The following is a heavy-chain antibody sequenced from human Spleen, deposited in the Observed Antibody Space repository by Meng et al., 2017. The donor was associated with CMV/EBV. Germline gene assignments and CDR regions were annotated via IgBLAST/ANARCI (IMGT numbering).Heavy chain of an antibody. CDR1: GGSISSYY. J-gene: IGHJ6*02. Sequence: GSLRLSCTVSGGSISSYYWSWIRQPPGKGLEWIGNIYYSRSTNYNPSLKSRVTISVDTSKNQFSLKLSSVTAADTAVYYCASGNFWSGYYTGTQLEGMDVWGQGTTVTVSS. V-gene: IGHV4-59*01. CDR3: ASGNFWSGYYTGTQLEGMDV. CDR2: IYYSRST. D-gene: IGHD3-3*01.